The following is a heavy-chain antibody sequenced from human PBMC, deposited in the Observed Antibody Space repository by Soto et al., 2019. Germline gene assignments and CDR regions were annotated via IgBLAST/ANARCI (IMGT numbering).Heavy chain of an antibody. Sequence: EVQLLESGGGLVQPGGSLRLSCAASGFTFSSYAMSWVRQAPGKGLEWVSAISGSGGSTYYADSVKGRFTISRDNSKNTLYLQMNSLRAEDTAVYYCAKGTIVVVTAGYYGMDVWGQGTTVTVSS. CDR2: ISGSGGST. CDR3: AKGTIVVVTAGYYGMDV. D-gene: IGHD2-21*02. CDR1: GFTFSSYA. V-gene: IGHV3-23*01. J-gene: IGHJ6*02.